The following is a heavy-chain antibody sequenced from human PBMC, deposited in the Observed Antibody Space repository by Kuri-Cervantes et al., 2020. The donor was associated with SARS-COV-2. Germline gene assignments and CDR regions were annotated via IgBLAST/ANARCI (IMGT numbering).Heavy chain of an antibody. D-gene: IGHD2/OR15-2a*01. V-gene: IGHV1-2*02. CDR1: GYTFTAYN. J-gene: IGHJ6*03. Sequence: ASVKVSCKSSGYTFTAYNIHWVRQAPGQGLEWLGWINPKSGGTNHAQEFQGRITMTRDTSISTVYMELTRLRSDDTAVYYCARDGQPIHPCNSGVCYYYYYYMDVWGKETTVTVSS. CDR2: INPKSGGT. CDR3: ARDGQPIHPCNSGVCYYYYYYMDV.